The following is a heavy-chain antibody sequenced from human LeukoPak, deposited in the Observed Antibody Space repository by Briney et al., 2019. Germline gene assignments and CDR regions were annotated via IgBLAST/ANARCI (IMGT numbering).Heavy chain of an antibody. CDR3: TTTGGIAAAGTFDY. CDR1: GFTVSSNY. CDR2: IKSKTDSGTT. V-gene: IGHV3-15*01. J-gene: IGHJ4*02. D-gene: IGHD6-13*01. Sequence: PGGSLRLSCAASGFTVSSNYMSWVRQAPGKGLEWVGRIKSKTDSGTTDYAAPVKGRFTISRDDSKNTLYLQMNSLKTEDTAVYYCTTTGGIAAAGTFDYWGQGTLVTVSS.